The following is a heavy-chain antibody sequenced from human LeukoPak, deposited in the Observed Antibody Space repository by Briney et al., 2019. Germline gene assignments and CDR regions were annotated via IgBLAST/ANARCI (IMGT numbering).Heavy chain of an antibody. CDR2: IIPILGIA. CDR1: GGTFSSYA. D-gene: IGHD3-22*01. J-gene: IGHJ4*02. V-gene: IGHV1-69*04. CDR3: ARGSADYDSSGYFGY. Sequence: GASVRVSCKASGGTFSSYAISWVRQAPGQGLEWMGRIIPILGIANYAQKSQGRVTITADKSTSTAYMELSSLRSEDTAVYYCARGSADYDSSGYFGYWGQGTLVTVSS.